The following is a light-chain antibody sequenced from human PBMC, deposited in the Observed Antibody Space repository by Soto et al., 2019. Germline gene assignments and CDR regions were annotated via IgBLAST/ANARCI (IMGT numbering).Light chain of an antibody. J-gene: IGKJ1*01. CDR1: QSVSSRY. Sequence: DIGLKQWPAAPSVSTRERATLSCRASQSVSSRYLACYQLKLGQTPRLLIYGASTRATGIPDRFSGSGSETDLTLTISSLQPEDFTTYYCPQSYISLHTFGQVSKVDVK. CDR3: PQSYISLHT. CDR2: GAS. V-gene: IGKV3D-7*01.